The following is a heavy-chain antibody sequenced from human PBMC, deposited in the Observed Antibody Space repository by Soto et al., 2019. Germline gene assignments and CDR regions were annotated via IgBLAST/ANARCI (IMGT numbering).Heavy chain of an antibody. CDR3: ARARGSYGYVLFDY. V-gene: IGHV3-7*03. CDR1: GFTFSSYW. CDR2: IKQDGSEK. J-gene: IGHJ4*02. Sequence: VGYLRLSCAASGFTFSSYWISSVSQAPGKGLEWVANIKQDGSEKYYVDSVKGRFTISRDNAKNSLYLQMNRLRAEDTAVYYCARARGSYGYVLFDYWGQGTLVTVCS. D-gene: IGHD5-18*01.